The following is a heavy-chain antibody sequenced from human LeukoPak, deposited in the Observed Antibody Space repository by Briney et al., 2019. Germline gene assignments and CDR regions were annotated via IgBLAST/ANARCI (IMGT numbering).Heavy chain of an antibody. Sequence: GGSLRLSCAGAGFAFNMFAIDWVRQAPGQGLEWVSGLSRGGSTTNYADSVKGRSTISRDKSQNSVFLQLNSLRPEDTAVYYCARQQRIRHCSEGVCTEGYYFDYWGQGTLVTVSS. J-gene: IGHJ4*02. CDR1: GFAFNMFA. CDR3: ARQQRIRHCSEGVCTEGYYFDY. D-gene: IGHD2-15*01. CDR2: LSRGGSTT. V-gene: IGHV3-23*01.